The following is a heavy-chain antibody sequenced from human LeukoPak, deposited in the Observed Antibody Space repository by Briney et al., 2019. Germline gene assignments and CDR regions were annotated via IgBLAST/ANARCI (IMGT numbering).Heavy chain of an antibody. CDR1: GFTLSSYS. J-gene: IGHJ3*02. CDR2: ISGSGSTE. CDR3: AKVTSSGYYATRTNDAFDI. Sequence: GGSLRLSCAASGFTLSSYSMNWVRQAPGKGLEWVAYISGSGSTEYYADSVKGRFTISRDNAKNSLYLQMDSLRAEDTAVYYCAKVTSSGYYATRTNDAFDIWGQGTMVTVSS. V-gene: IGHV3-48*04. D-gene: IGHD3-22*01.